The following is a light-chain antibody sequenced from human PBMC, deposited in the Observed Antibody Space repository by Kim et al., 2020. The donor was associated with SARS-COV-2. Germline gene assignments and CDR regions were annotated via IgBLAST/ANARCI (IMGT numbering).Light chain of an antibody. V-gene: IGLV3-21*04. CDR1: NIGSKS. CDR2: YDT. J-gene: IGLJ3*02. Sequence: APGKTARITCGGNNIGSKSVHWYQQKPGQAPVLVISYDTDRPSGIPERFSGSNSGNTATLTISRVDAGDEADYYCQVWDSGSDQVFGGGTKMTVL. CDR3: QVWDSGSDQV.